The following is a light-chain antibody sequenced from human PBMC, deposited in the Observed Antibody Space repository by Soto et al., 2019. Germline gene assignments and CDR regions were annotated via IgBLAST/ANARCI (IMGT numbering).Light chain of an antibody. J-gene: IGLJ3*02. CDR2: GNT. V-gene: IGLV1-40*01. Sequence: QSALTQPPSVSGAPGQRVTISCTGSSSNIGAGHGVHWYQQLPGTAPKLLIYGNTNRPSGVPDRFSGSKSGTSASLAITGLQAEDEADYYCQSYDRSLSGSVFGGGTKVTVL. CDR1: SSNIGAGHG. CDR3: QSYDRSLSGSV.